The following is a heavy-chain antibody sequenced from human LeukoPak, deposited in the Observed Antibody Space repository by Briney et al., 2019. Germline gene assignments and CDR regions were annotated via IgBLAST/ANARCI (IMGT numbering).Heavy chain of an antibody. CDR3: ARGYSYGPNVLDY. Sequence: GGSLRLSCAASGFTVSSYYMSWVRQAPGKGLEWVSVIYSGGSTYYADSVKGRFTISRHNSKNTLYLQMNSLRAEDTVVYYCARGYSYGPNVLDYWGQGTLVTVSS. D-gene: IGHD5-18*01. CDR2: IYSGGST. V-gene: IGHV3-53*04. J-gene: IGHJ4*02. CDR1: GFTVSSYY.